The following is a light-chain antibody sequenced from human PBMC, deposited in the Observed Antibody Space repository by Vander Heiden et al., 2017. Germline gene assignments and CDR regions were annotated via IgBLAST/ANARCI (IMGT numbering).Light chain of an antibody. CDR3: QQDGSSHT. CDR2: GAS. J-gene: IGKJ4*01. Sequence: EIVLTQSPGTLSVSPGERATLSVRSSQSVSSSYLSWYQQKPGQAPRLLIYGASSRATGIPDRFSGSGSGTDFTLTISRLEPEDFAVYYCQQDGSSHTFGGGTKVEIK. CDR1: QSVSSSY. V-gene: IGKV3-20*01.